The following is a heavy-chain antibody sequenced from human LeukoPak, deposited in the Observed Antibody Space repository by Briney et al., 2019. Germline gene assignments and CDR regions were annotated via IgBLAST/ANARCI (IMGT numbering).Heavy chain of an antibody. CDR1: GYSFSDSS. Sequence: GGSLRLSCVASGYSFSDSSVHWVQQSSGRGLEWVGLIDKKDNLYATAYAESVKGRFTISRDDSRDTAFLHMDSLKTEDTALYFCTRDRGTYNWFDPWGQGTLVTVSS. V-gene: IGHV3-73*01. CDR3: TRDRGTYNWFDP. CDR2: IDKKDNLYAT. J-gene: IGHJ5*02.